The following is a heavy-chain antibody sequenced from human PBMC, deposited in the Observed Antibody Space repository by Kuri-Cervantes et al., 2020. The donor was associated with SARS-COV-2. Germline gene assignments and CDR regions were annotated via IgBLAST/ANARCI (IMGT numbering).Heavy chain of an antibody. D-gene: IGHD3-9*01. CDR1: GFTFSSYS. CDR3: ARGPRVYDILTGYYCAFDT. Sequence: GESLKISCAASGFTFSSYSMNWVRQAPGKGLEWVSSISSSSSYIYYADSVKGRFTISRDDAKNSLYLQMNSLRAEDTAVYYCARGPRVYDILTGYYCAFDTWGQGTMVTVSS. V-gene: IGHV3-21*01. J-gene: IGHJ3*02. CDR2: ISSSSSYI.